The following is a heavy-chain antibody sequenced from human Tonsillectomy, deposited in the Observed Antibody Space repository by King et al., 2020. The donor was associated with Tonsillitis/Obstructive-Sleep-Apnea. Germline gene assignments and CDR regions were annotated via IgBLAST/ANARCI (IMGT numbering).Heavy chain of an antibody. Sequence: QLQESGPGLVKPSETLSLTCTVSGGSISSSSYYWGWIRQPPGKGLEWIGSIYYSGNTYYNPSLKSRVTISVDTSKNQFSLKLSSVTAADTAVYYWARSLEIPAAYYYYYYMDVWGKGTTVTVSS. V-gene: IGHV4-39*01. CDR2: IYYSGNT. CDR1: GGSISSSSYY. CDR3: ARSLEIPAAYYYYYYMDV. D-gene: IGHD2-2*01. J-gene: IGHJ6*03.